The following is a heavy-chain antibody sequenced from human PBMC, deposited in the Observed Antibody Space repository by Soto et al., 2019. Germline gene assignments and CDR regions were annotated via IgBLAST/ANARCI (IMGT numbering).Heavy chain of an antibody. CDR3: ARGDTLDV. J-gene: IGHJ6*03. V-gene: IGHV1-8*01. CDR2: MNPNSGVA. Sequence: QVQLVQSGAEVKKPGASVKVSCKASGNTFINYDINWVRQAPGQGLDWMGWMNPNSGVAGYAQKFQGRVTMTRNISISTAYMEVKSLRSDDTAVDYCARGDTLDVWGRGTTVTFSS. CDR1: GNTFINYD.